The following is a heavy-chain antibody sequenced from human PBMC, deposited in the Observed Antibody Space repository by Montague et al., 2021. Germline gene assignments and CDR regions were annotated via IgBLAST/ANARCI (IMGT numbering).Heavy chain of an antibody. CDR1: IGFIFHAH. CDR2: MFYGGAT. D-gene: IGHD3-10*01. CDR3: AKQDYFVSGTSYKGFDP. V-gene: IGHV4-59*08. Sequence: TLSLTCTVSIGFIFHAHWSWVRQPPGKGLEWLGFMFYGGATSNNPSLKSRVTMSIDTSTNQFSLKLSFVTAADTAVYYCAKQDYFVSGTSYKGFDPWGQGTLVTVSS. J-gene: IGHJ5*02.